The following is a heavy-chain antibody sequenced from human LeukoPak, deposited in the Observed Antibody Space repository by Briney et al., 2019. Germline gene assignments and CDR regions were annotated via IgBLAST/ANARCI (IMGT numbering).Heavy chain of an antibody. V-gene: IGHV1-24*01. Sequence: ASVKVSCKVSGHTLTKLSIQWVRQAPGKGLEWMGGFDPEDGEAIYAQNFQGRVTMTEETSTDTAYMELRSLRSDDTAVYYCAKPQHIVVVGDAFDIWGQGTMVTVSS. CDR1: GHTLTKLS. D-gene: IGHD2-15*01. J-gene: IGHJ3*02. CDR2: FDPEDGEA. CDR3: AKPQHIVVVGDAFDI.